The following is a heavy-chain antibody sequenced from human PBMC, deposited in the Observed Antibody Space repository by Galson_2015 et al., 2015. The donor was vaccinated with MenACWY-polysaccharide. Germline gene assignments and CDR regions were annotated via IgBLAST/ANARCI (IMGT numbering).Heavy chain of an antibody. V-gene: IGHV3-30-3*01. CDR1: GFTFSSYA. CDR3: ARWTSRGNPDGYLDY. CDR2: ISYDGTNK. D-gene: IGHD2/OR15-2a*01. Sequence: SLRLSCAASGFTFSSYAMHWVRQAPGKGLEWVAVISYDGTNKYYADSVKGRFSISRDNSENTQYLQMNSLGAEDTAVYYCARWTSRGNPDGYLDYWGHGTQVTVSS. J-gene: IGHJ4*01.